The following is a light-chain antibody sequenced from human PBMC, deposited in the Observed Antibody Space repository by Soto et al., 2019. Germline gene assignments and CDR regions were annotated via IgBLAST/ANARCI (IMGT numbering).Light chain of an antibody. CDR2: GAS. V-gene: IGKV3-20*01. Sequence: EIVLTQSPGTLSLSPGQRATLSCRASESISRDYLAWYQQRLGQAPRLLIYGASSAATGIPDRFSGSGSGTDFTLTISRLEPEDFAIYYCQQYGGVPYTFGQGTKLEIK. CDR1: ESISRDY. J-gene: IGKJ2*01. CDR3: QQYGGVPYT.